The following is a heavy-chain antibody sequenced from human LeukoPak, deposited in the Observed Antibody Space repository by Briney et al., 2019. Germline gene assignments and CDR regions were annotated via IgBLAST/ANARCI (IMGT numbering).Heavy chain of an antibody. CDR3: ARDRAPYYYGSGSVFDY. CDR2: ISAYNGNT. D-gene: IGHD3-10*01. J-gene: IGHJ4*02. CDR1: GYTFTSYG. V-gene: IGHV1-18*01. Sequence: ASVKVSCRASGYTFTSYGISWVRQAPGQGLEWMGRISAYNGNTNYAQKLQGRVTMTTDTSTSTAYMELRSLRSDDTAVYYCARDRAPYYYGSGSVFDYWGQGTLVTVSS.